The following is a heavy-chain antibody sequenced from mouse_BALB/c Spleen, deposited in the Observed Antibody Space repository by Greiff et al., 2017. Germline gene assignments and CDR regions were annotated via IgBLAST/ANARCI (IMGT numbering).Heavy chain of an antibody. CDR2: IWAGGST. Sequence: QVQLKQSGPGLVAPSQSLSITCTVSGFSLTSYGVHWVRQPPGKGLEWLGVIWAGGSTNYNSALMSRLSISKDNSKSQVFLKMNSLQTDDTAMYYCARDDYYGLDYWGQGTTLTVSS. D-gene: IGHD1-2*01. CDR1: GFSLTSYG. CDR3: ARDDYYGLDY. V-gene: IGHV2-9*02. J-gene: IGHJ2*01.